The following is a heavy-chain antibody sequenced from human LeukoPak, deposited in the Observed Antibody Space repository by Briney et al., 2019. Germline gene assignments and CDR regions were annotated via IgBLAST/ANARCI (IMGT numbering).Heavy chain of an antibody. Sequence: SETLSLTCAVYGGSFSGYYWSWIRQPPGEGLGWIGEINHRVSTNYNPSHKIRVTISVDTSQNQFSLKLSSVPAADTAVYYCASDHYGDFDSGGSDYWGQGTLVTVSS. CDR2: INHRVST. CDR1: GGSFSGYY. J-gene: IGHJ4*02. V-gene: IGHV4-34*01. CDR3: ASDHYGDFDSGGSDY. D-gene: IGHD4-17*01.